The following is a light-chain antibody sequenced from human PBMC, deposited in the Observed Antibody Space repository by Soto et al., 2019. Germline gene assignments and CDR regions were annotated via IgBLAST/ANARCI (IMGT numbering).Light chain of an antibody. V-gene: IGKV3-15*01. CDR3: QQYNNWPRVT. CDR1: QSVSSN. J-gene: IGKJ5*01. Sequence: EIVMTQSPATLSVSPCERATLSCRASQSVSSNLAWYQQKPGQAPRLLIYGASTRATGIPARFSGSGSGTEFTLTISSLQSEDFADYYCQQYNNWPRVTFGQGTRLEIK. CDR2: GAS.